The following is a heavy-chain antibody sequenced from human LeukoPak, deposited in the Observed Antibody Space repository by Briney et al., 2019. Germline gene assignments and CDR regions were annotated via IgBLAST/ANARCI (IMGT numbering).Heavy chain of an antibody. V-gene: IGHV4-39*07. CDR3: ARGGYSYGYGIDY. D-gene: IGHD5-18*01. CDR2: IYYSGST. CDR1: GGSISSSSYY. J-gene: IGHJ4*02. Sequence: PSETLSLTCTVSGGSISSSSYYWGWIRQPPGKGLEWIGSIYYSGSTYYNPSLKSRVTISVDTSKNQFSLKLSSVTAADTAVYYCARGGYSYGYGIDYWGQGTLVTVSS.